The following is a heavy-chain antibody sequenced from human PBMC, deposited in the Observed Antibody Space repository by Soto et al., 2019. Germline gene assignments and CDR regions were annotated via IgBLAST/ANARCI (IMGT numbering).Heavy chain of an antibody. CDR2: IHNSVST. Sequence: PSETLSLTCTVSGGSISSGDYYWSWIRQPPGKGLEWIAYIHNSVSTHYNPSLKSRVTISVDTSKNQFSLKLSSVTAADTAVYYWARSRYSGSYFCDYWGQGILVTVSS. J-gene: IGHJ4*02. V-gene: IGHV4-30-4*01. D-gene: IGHD1-26*01. CDR3: ARSRYSGSYFCDY. CDR1: GGSISSGDYY.